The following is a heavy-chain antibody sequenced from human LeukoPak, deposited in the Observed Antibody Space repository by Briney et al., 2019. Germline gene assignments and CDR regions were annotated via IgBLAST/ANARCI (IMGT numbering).Heavy chain of an antibody. V-gene: IGHV3-49*04. D-gene: IGHD4-17*01. CDR1: GFTFSDYA. CDR2: IRSKVYGGT. Sequence: QPGRSLRLSCTASGFTFSDYAMSWVRQAPGKGLEWVGFIRSKVYGGTEKAASVKDRFIISRDDSKSIVYLQMNNLKTEDTAVYYCSRGAVNDYGDGQYFQYWGQGSMVTVSS. J-gene: IGHJ1*01. CDR3: SRGAVNDYGDGQYFQY.